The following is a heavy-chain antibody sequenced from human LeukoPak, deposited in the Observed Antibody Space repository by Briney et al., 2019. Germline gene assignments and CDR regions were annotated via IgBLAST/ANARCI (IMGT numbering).Heavy chain of an antibody. D-gene: IGHD3-22*01. V-gene: IGHV3-21*01. CDR2: IGSSSYI. CDR3: ARVGYYDSSGYDDDFDY. Sequence: GGSLRLSCAASGFTFSSYSMNWVRQAPGKGLEWVSSIGSSSYIYYADSVKGRFTISRDNAKNSLYLQMNSLRAEDTAVYYCARVGYYDSSGYDDDFDYWGQGTLVTVSS. CDR1: GFTFSSYS. J-gene: IGHJ4*02.